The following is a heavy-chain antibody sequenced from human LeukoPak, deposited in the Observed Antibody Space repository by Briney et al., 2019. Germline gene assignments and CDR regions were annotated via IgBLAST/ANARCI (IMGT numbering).Heavy chain of an antibody. CDR2: ISRNGGST. D-gene: IGHD4/OR15-4a*01. J-gene: IGHJ3*02. V-gene: IGHV3-64D*06. Sequence: GGSLRLSCAASGFTFSSSAMTWVRQAPGMGLEYVSGISRNGGSTYYADSVKGRFTISRDNSKNTLYLQMSSLRAEDTAVYYCVKESGFMVAPNSAFDIWGQGTMVTVSS. CDR3: VKESGFMVAPNSAFDI. CDR1: GFTFSSSA.